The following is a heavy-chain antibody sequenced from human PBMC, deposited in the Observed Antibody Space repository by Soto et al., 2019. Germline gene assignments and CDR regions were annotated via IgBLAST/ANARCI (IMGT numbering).Heavy chain of an antibody. V-gene: IGHV3-30*18. CDR2: IPYDGSNK. Sequence: ALRLSCAASGFTFSSYGMHWVRQAPGKGLEWVAVIPYDGSNKYYADSVKGRFTISRDNSKNTLYLQMNSLRAEDTAVYYCAKEVYYYDSSGDGGMDVWGQGTTVTVSS. J-gene: IGHJ6*02. D-gene: IGHD3-22*01. CDR3: AKEVYYYDSSGDGGMDV. CDR1: GFTFSSYG.